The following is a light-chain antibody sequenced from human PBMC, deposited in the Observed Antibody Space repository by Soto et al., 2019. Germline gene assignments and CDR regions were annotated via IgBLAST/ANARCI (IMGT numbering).Light chain of an antibody. V-gene: IGKV3-20*01. Sequence: EIVLTQSPGTLSLSPGERATLSCRASQDVSSTYLAWYQQKPGQAPRLLIYGASSRATGIPDRFSGSGSGTDSTLTISRLEPEDFAVYSCQQYGSSPSTFGQGTRLEMK. CDR2: GAS. CDR3: QQYGSSPST. CDR1: QDVSSTY. J-gene: IGKJ5*01.